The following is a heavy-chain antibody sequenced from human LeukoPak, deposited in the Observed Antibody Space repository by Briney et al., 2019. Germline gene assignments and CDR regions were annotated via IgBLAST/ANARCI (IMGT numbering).Heavy chain of an antibody. Sequence: HPGGSLRLSCAASGFTFSYYWMSWVRQAPGKGLEWVANINQAGSEEYCVDSLKGRFTISRDNAKNLLYLQMNSLRAEDTAVYYCAKDTGDSYPLLNYYGMDVWGQGTTVTVSS. CDR2: INQAGSEE. V-gene: IGHV3-7*03. D-gene: IGHD5-18*01. J-gene: IGHJ6*02. CDR3: AKDTGDSYPLLNYYGMDV. CDR1: GFTFSYYW.